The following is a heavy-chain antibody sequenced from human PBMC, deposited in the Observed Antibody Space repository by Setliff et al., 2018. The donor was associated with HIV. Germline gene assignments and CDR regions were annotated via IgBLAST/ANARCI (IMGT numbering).Heavy chain of an antibody. CDR2: VHPTGST. V-gene: IGHV4-4*07. CDR3: ARVFPPIRGAPFGTPPGAFDI. Sequence: SETLSLTCSVSGDSMSPYYWSWIRQSADKGLEWIGRVHPTGSTIYNPSLRSRVTMSVDTSKSQFSLKLSSVTAADTAMYYCARVFPPIRGAPFGTPPGAFDIWGQGTMVTVSS. J-gene: IGHJ3*02. CDR1: GDSMSPYY. D-gene: IGHD2-15*01.